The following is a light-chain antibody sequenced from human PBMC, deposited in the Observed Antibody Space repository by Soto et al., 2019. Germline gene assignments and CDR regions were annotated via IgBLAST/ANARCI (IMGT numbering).Light chain of an antibody. CDR2: AAS. V-gene: IGKV1-39*01. CDR3: QHSYSIPPIT. J-gene: IGKJ5*01. Sequence: DIHMTQSPSSLSASLGDRVTITFRASQSISSDLNWYQQKPGKAPKLLIYAASSLQSGVPSRFSGSGSGTDFTLIISSLQPEDFATYYCQHSYSIPPITFGQGTRLEIK. CDR1: QSISSD.